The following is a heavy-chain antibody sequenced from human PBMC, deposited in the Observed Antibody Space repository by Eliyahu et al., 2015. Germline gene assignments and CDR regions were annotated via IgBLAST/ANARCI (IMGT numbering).Heavy chain of an antibody. CDR2: IKSKTDGGTT. CDR1: GFTFSNAW. V-gene: IGHV3-15*01. D-gene: IGHD6-19*01. Sequence: EVQLVESGGGLVXPGXSLRXSCAASGFTFSNAWMSWVRQAPGKGLGXVGRIKSKTDGGTTDYAAPVKGRFTISRDDSKNTLYLQMNSLKTEDTAVYYCTTSSPMGSGWSKFDYWGQGTLVTVSS. J-gene: IGHJ4*02. CDR3: TTSSPMGSGWSKFDY.